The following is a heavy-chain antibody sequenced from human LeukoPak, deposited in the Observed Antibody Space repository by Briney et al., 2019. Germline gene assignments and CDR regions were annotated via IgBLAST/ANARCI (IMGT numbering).Heavy chain of an antibody. CDR1: GYTFTNYY. CDR2: INPFGGST. CDR3: ARVKGAVTTFDY. V-gene: IGHV1-46*01. D-gene: IGHD4-17*01. Sequence: ASVKVSCKASGYTFTNYYMHWVRQAPGQGFEWMGIINPFGGSTTYAGRFQGRVTMTSDTSTRTVYMELSRLRSEDTAVYYCARVKGAVTTFDYWGQGTLVTVSS. J-gene: IGHJ4*02.